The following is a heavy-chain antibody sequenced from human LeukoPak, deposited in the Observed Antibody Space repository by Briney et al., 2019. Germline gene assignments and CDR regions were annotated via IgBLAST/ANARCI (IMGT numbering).Heavy chain of an antibody. CDR1: GFTFSTYT. CDR2: ISSGSSYI. CDR3: ATVGGGSYSSDF. J-gene: IGHJ4*02. Sequence: GGSLRLSCAASGFTFSTYTMNWVRQAPGKGLELVSSISSGSSYIYYADSVKGRFTISSDNANTSLYLQLNSPVRDDTVVDYWATVGGGSYSSDFWGQGTLVTVSS. V-gene: IGHV3-21*01. D-gene: IGHD1-26*01.